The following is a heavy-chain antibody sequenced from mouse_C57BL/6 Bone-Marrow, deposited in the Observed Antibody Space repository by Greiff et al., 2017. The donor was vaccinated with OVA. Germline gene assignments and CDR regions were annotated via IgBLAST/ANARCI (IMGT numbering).Heavy chain of an antibody. J-gene: IGHJ1*03. CDR3: ARDREYYGSSHWYFDV. CDR2: INYDGSST. CDR1: GFTFSDYY. D-gene: IGHD1-1*01. V-gene: IGHV5-16*01. Sequence: EVKLMESEGGLVQPGSSMKLSCTASGFTFSDYYMAWVRQVPEKGLEWVANINYDGSSTYYLDSLKSRFIISRDNAKNILYLQMSSLKSEDTATYYCARDREYYGSSHWYFDVWGTGTTVTVSS.